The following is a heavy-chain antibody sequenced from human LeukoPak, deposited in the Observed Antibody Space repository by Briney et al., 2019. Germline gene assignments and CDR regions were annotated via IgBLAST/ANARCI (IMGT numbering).Heavy chain of an antibody. CDR1: GGSISSYY. J-gene: IGHJ5*02. Sequence: SETLSLTCTVSGGSISSYYWSWIRQPPGKGLEWIGYIYYSGSTNYNPSLKSRVTISVDTSRNQFSLKLSSVTAADTAVYYCARAEGIAAAGEYNWFDPWGQGTLVTVSS. CDR2: IYYSGST. CDR3: ARAEGIAAAGEYNWFDP. D-gene: IGHD6-13*01. V-gene: IGHV4-59*12.